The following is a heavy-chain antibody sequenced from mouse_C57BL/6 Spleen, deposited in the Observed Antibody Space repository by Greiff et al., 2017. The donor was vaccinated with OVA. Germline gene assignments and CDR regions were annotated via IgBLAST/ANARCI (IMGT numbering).Heavy chain of an antibody. Sequence: QVQLQQSGPELVKPGASVKISCKASGYAFSSSWMNWVKQRPGKGLEWIGRIYPGDGDTNYNGKFKGKATLTEDKSSSTAYMQLSSLTSEDSAVYFCARAPFYSNYAYAMDYWGQGTSVTVSS. V-gene: IGHV1-82*01. CDR3: ARAPFYSNYAYAMDY. CDR1: GYAFSSSW. J-gene: IGHJ4*01. CDR2: IYPGDGDT. D-gene: IGHD2-5*01.